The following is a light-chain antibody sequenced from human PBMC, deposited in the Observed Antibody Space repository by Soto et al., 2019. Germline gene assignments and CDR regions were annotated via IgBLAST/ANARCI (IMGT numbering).Light chain of an antibody. V-gene: IGKV1-39*01. J-gene: IGKJ1*01. CDR3: QQSYSSPPT. CDR1: QSVGTW. CDR2: GAS. Sequence: DIQMTQSPSTLSASVGGRVTITCRASQSVGTWVAWYQQKPGKAPKLLIYGASNLESGVPSRFSGSRSGPDFTLTISSLQPEDFATYYCQQSYSSPPTFGQGTKVDIK.